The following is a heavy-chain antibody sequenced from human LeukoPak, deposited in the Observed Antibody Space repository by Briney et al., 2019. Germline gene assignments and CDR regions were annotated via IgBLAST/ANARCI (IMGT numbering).Heavy chain of an antibody. V-gene: IGHV3-15*01. CDR1: GFTFSNAW. D-gene: IGHD3-3*01. Sequence: GGSLRLSCAASGFTFSNAWMSWVRQDPGKGLKWVGRIKSKTDGGTRDYGAPVKGRFTISRDDSKNTLYLQMNSLKTEDTAVYYCTSTKILDYWGQGILVTVSS. CDR2: IKSKTDGGTR. CDR3: TSTKILDY. J-gene: IGHJ4*02.